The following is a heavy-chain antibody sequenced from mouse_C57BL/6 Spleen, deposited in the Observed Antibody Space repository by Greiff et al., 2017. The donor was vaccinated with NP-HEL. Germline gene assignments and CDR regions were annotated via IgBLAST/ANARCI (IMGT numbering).Heavy chain of an antibody. Sequence: VKLQQPGAELVMPGASVKLSCKASGYTFTSYWMHWVKQRPGQGLEWIGEIDPSDSYTNYNQKFKGKSTLTVDKSSSTAYMQLSSLTSEDSAVYYCARFYGSRAMDYWGQGTSVTVSS. CDR2: IDPSDSYT. V-gene: IGHV1-69*01. D-gene: IGHD1-1*01. J-gene: IGHJ4*01. CDR1: GYTFTSYW. CDR3: ARFYGSRAMDY.